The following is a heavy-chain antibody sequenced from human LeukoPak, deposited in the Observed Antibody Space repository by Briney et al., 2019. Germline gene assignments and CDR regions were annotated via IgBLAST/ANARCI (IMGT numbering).Heavy chain of an antibody. D-gene: IGHD5-24*01. V-gene: IGHV4-39*07. J-gene: IGHJ4*02. CDR3: ARGKRWSHFDS. CDR2: IYYSGTT. CDR1: GGSISSSSYY. Sequence: SESLSLTCTVSGGSISSSSYYWGWIRQPPGKGLEWIGYIYYSGTTYYNPSLKSRVAMSVDTSKKEFSLKLSSVTDVDTAVYYCARGKRWSHFDSWGQGTLVTVSS.